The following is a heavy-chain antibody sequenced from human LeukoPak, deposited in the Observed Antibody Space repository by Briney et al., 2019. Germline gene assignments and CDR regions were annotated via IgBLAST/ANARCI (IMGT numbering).Heavy chain of an antibody. CDR2: ISAYNGNT. CDR1: GYTFTSYG. V-gene: IGHV1-18*01. J-gene: IGHJ3*02. D-gene: IGHD4-23*01. Sequence: GASVKVSCKASGYTFTSYGISWVRQAPGQGPEWMGWISAYNGNTNYAQKLQGRVTMTTDTSTSTAYMELRSLRSDDTAVYYCASRNYGGNPTDAFDIWGQGTMVTVSS. CDR3: ASRNYGGNPTDAFDI.